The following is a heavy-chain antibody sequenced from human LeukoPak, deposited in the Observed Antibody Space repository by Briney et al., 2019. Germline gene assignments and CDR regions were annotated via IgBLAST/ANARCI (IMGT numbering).Heavy chain of an antibody. Sequence: GGSLRLFCVVSGFTFSSYWMSWVRQAPGKGLEWVANIKQDGSEKNYVDSVKGRFTISRDNAKNSLYLQMNSLRAEDTAVYYCARDLVSSGPYYYYFYGMDVWGQGTTVTVSS. J-gene: IGHJ6*02. CDR3: ARDLVSSGPYYYYFYGMDV. CDR1: GFTFSSYW. V-gene: IGHV3-7*01. D-gene: IGHD6-19*01. CDR2: IKQDGSEK.